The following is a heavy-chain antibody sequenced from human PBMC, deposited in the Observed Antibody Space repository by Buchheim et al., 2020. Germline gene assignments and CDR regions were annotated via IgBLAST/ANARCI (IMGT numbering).Heavy chain of an antibody. D-gene: IGHD3-9*01. CDR1: GFTFSSYG. CDR2: ISYDGSNK. CDR3: AKLLRYFDWPRYGMDV. Sequence: QVQLVESGGGVVQPGRSLRLSCAASGFTFSSYGMHWVRQAPGKGLEWVAVISYDGSNKYYADSVKGRFTISRDNSKNTLSLQMNSLRAEDTAVYSSAKLLRYFDWPRYGMDVWGQGTT. J-gene: IGHJ6*02. V-gene: IGHV3-30*18.